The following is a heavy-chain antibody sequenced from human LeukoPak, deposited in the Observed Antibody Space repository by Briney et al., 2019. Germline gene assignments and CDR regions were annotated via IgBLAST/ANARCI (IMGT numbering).Heavy chain of an antibody. Sequence: GGSLRLSCAASGFTFSSYAMHWVRQAPGKGLEWVSAISGSGGSTYYADSVKGRFTISRDNSKNTLYLQMNSLRAEDTAVYYCAKEDIVVVPAADYYGMDVWGQGTTVTVSS. CDR2: ISGSGGST. CDR1: GFTFSSYA. J-gene: IGHJ6*02. V-gene: IGHV3-23*01. CDR3: AKEDIVVVPAADYYGMDV. D-gene: IGHD2-2*01.